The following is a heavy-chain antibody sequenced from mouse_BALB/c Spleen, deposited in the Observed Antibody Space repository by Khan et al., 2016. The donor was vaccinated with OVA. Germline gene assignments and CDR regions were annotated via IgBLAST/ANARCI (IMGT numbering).Heavy chain of an antibody. CDR3: ARHGYGGFAY. Sequence: VQLKQSGPEVVKPGASVKIPCKASGYTFTDYNMAWVKQRHGKSLEWIGDIIPNNGGTIYNQKFKGKATLTVDKSSNTAYMELRSLTSEDTAVYYCARHGYGGFAYWGQGSLVTVSA. CDR1: GYTFTDYN. D-gene: IGHD2-2*01. CDR2: IIPNNGGT. V-gene: IGHV1-18*01. J-gene: IGHJ3*01.